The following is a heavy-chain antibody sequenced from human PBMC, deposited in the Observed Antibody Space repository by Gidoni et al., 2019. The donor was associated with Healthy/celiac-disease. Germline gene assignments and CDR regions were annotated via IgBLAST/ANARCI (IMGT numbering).Heavy chain of an antibody. CDR2: FDPEDGET. Sequence: QVQLVQSGAEEKKPGASVKVAGKVSGYTLTELSMHWVRQAPGKGLEWMGGFDPEDGETIYAQKFQGRVTMTEVTSTDTAYMELSSLRSEDTAVYYCATDRLRVGAPYYFDYWGQGTLVTVSS. J-gene: IGHJ4*02. CDR1: GYTLTELS. D-gene: IGHD1-26*01. V-gene: IGHV1-24*01. CDR3: ATDRLRVGAPYYFDY.